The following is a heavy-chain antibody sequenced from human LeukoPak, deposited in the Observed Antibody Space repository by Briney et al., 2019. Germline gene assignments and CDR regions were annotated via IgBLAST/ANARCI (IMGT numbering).Heavy chain of an antibody. CDR3: ARDRLLWFGELLSGDYYYYGMDV. V-gene: IGHV4-34*01. J-gene: IGHJ6*02. D-gene: IGHD3-10*01. Sequence: SETLSLTCAVYGGSFSGYYWSWIRQPPGKGLEWIGEINHSGSTNYNPSLKSRVTISVDTSKNQFSLKLSSVTAADTAVYYCARDRLLWFGELLSGDYYYYGMDVWGQGTTVTVSS. CDR1: GGSFSGYY. CDR2: INHSGST.